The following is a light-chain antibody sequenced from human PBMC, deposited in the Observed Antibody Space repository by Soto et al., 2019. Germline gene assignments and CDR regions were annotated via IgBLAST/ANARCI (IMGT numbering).Light chain of an antibody. CDR1: QSVRTY. CDR3: QQSYSVPPIT. V-gene: IGKV1-39*01. Sequence: DIPMTQSPSSLSAFVGDRVTITCRTSQSVRTYVNWYQQKPGQAPKLLISAASTLRSGVPSRFSGRGSGTDFALTISSLQPEDIATYYCQQSYSVPPITFGQGTRLEIQ. CDR2: AAS. J-gene: IGKJ5*01.